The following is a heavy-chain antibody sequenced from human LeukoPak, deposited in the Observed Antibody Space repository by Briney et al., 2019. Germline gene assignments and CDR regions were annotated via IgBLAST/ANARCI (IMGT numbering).Heavy chain of an antibody. CDR2: IYYSGST. Sequence: ASETLSLTCTVSGGSISSGGYYWSWIRQHPGKGLEWIGYIYYSGSTYYNPSLKSRVTISVDTSKNQLSLKLSSVTAADTAVYYCARYCSGGSCYRFDYWGQGTLVTVSS. J-gene: IGHJ4*02. CDR3: ARYCSGGSCYRFDY. D-gene: IGHD2-15*01. CDR1: GGSISSGGYY. V-gene: IGHV4-31*03.